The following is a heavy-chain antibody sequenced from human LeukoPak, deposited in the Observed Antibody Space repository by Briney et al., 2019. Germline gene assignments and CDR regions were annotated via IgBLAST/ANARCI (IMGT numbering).Heavy chain of an antibody. Sequence: GGSLRLSCAASGFTFSSYGMHWVRQAPGKGLEWVAVISYDGSNKYYADSVKGRFTISRDNSKNTLYLQMNSLRAEDTAVYYCAKDLSPGYSSGQFDHWGQGTLVTVSS. CDR3: AKDLSPGYSSGQFDH. D-gene: IGHD6-19*01. CDR1: GFTFSSYG. CDR2: ISYDGSNK. J-gene: IGHJ4*02. V-gene: IGHV3-30*18.